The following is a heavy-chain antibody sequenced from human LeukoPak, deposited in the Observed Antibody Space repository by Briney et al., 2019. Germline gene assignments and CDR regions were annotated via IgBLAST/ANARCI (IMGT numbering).Heavy chain of an antibody. CDR1: GGSISSYY. V-gene: IGHV4-59*08. CDR2: IYYSGST. CDR3: AGKRITIFGVVIIFDY. D-gene: IGHD3-3*01. J-gene: IGHJ4*02. Sequence: SETLSLTCTVSGGSISSYYWSWIRQPPGKGLEWIGYIYYSGSTNYNPSLKSRVTISVDTSKYQFSLKLSSVTAADTAVYYCAGKRITIFGVVIIFDYWGQGTLVTVSS.